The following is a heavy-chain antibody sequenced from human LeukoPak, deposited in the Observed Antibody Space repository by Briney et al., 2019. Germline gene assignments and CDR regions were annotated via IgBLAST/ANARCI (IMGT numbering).Heavy chain of an antibody. D-gene: IGHD2-2*01. CDR3: ARARPAAISFYTY. CDR1: GHTFTGYY. J-gene: IGHJ4*02. V-gene: IGHV1-2*02. CDR2: INPNSGGT. Sequence: GASVKVSCKASGHTFTGYYMHWVRQAPGQGLEWMGWINPNSGGTNYAQKFQGRVTMTRDTSISTAYMELSRLRSDDTAVYYCARARPAAISFYTYWGQGTLVTVSS.